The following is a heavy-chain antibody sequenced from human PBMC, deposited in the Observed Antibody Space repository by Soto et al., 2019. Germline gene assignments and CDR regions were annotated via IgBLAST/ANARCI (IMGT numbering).Heavy chain of an antibody. D-gene: IGHD1-26*01. CDR2: IIPVFGTA. CDR3: ARSHSVLVYFYYGMDV. CDR1: GGTFSSYA. V-gene: IGHV1-69*01. J-gene: IGHJ6*02. Sequence: QVQLVQSGAEVKKPGSSGKVSCTSSGGTFSSYAYSWVRQAPGQGLEWMGGIIPVFGTATYAQNFQGRLTITADESTRPAYMELSSLRSEDTAVYYCARSHSVLVYFYYGMDVWGQGTTVTVSS.